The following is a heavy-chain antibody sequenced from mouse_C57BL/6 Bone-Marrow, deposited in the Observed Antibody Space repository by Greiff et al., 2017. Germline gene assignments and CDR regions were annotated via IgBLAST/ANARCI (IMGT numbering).Heavy chain of an antibody. Sequence: QVQLQQPGAELVMPGASVKLSCKASGYTFTSYWMHWVKQRPGQGLEWIGEIDPSDSYTNYNQKFKGKSTLTVDKSSSTAYMQLSSLTSEDSAVYYCAREGITTGGPSVWGTGTTVTVSS. CDR3: AREGITTGGPSV. J-gene: IGHJ1*03. D-gene: IGHD1-1*01. CDR1: GYTFTSYW. CDR2: IDPSDSYT. V-gene: IGHV1-69*01.